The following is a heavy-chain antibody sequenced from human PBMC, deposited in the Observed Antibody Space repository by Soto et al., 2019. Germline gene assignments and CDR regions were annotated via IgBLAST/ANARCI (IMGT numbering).Heavy chain of an antibody. CDR1: GFAFGSHG. D-gene: IGHD2-2*01. J-gene: IGHJ6*02. CDR3: ARERADIVVAPVATSGMDV. V-gene: IGHV3-30*03. Sequence: QVQLVESGGGVVPPGRSLKLSCIASGFAFGSHGMHWVRQVSGKGLEWVAVISHDGQNQYYRESVKGRFTISRDNSKNSLFLEVHSLRVEDTAVYYCARERADIVVAPVATSGMDVWGQGTAVTVPS. CDR2: ISHDGQNQ.